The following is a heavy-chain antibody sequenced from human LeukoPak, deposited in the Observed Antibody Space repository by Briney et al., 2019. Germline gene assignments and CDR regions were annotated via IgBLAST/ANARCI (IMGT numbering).Heavy chain of an antibody. J-gene: IGHJ4*02. Sequence: SETLSLTCTVSGGSISGSYWSWIRQPAGKGLEWIGRIYTSGSTNYNPSLRSRVTMSVDTPKNQCSLKLSSVTAADTAVYYCARQSISGSSLSYFDYWGQGTLVNVSS. D-gene: IGHD3-22*01. V-gene: IGHV4-4*07. CDR3: ARQSISGSSLSYFDY. CDR1: GGSISGSY. CDR2: IYTSGST.